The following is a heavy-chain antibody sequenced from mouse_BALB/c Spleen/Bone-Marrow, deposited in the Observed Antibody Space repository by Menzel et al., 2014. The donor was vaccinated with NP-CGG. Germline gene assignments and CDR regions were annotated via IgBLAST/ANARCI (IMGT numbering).Heavy chain of an antibody. CDR1: GYTFTSYY. CDR2: IYPGDGST. Sequence: VQLQQPGPELVKPGASVKMSCKASGYTFTSYYIHWVKQRPGQGLEWIGWIYPGDGSTKYNEKFKGKTTLTADKSSSTVYMLLSSLTSEDSAIYFCARDDYGYWGQGTLVTVSA. CDR3: ARDDYGY. V-gene: IGHV1S56*01. D-gene: IGHD2-4*01. J-gene: IGHJ3*01.